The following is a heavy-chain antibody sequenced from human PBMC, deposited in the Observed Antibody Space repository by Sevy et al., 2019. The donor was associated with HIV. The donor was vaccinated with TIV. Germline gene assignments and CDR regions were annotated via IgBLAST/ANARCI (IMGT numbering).Heavy chain of an antibody. CDR1: GFDFSIYS. J-gene: IGHJ4*02. D-gene: IGHD2-8*01. CDR3: AREGCTKPHDY. CDR2: LSFGCGKI. V-gene: IGHV3-23*01. Sequence: VGSLRLSCAASGFDFSIYSMSWVRQAPGKGLEWVSTLSFGCGKINYADSVKGRFTISRDNSKSSVYLQMNNMRVEDTAVYYCAREGCTKPHDYWGQGTLVTVSS.